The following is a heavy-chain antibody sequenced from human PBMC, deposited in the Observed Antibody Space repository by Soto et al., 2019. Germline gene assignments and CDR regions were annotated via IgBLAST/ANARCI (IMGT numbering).Heavy chain of an antibody. CDR1: GLSFSDVK. Sequence: EVQLVASGGILVKPGASLRLSCAGSGLSFSDVKMTWVRQLPGKGLEWVGRIQTKTGGGTADYPAAVRGRFTISRDDSKNTLYLQLNSLKTEDTAVYYCATDYGWAFQIWGQGTTVTVSS. V-gene: IGHV3-15*01. D-gene: IGHD4-17*01. J-gene: IGHJ3*02. CDR3: ATDYGWAFQI. CDR2: IQTKTGGGTA.